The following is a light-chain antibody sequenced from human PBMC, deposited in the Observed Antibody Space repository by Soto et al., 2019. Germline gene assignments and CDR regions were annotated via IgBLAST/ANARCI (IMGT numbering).Light chain of an antibody. Sequence: QSVLTQPASVSGSPGQSITISCTGTSSDAGGYNYVSWYQQHPGKAPKLMIYDVSNRPSGVSNRFSGYKSGNTASLTISGLQAEDEADYYCSSYTSSSTLVVFGGGTKLTVL. J-gene: IGLJ2*01. CDR2: DVS. CDR1: SSDAGGYNY. V-gene: IGLV2-14*01. CDR3: SSYTSSSTLVV.